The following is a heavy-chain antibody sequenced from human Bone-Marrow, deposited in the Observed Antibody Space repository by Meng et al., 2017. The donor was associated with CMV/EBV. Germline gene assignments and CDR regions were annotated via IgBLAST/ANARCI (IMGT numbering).Heavy chain of an antibody. Sequence: GESLKISCAASGFSFSSYGMHWVRRAPGKGLEWLSFIRFDGSRKFYSDSVKGRFTISRDNSNNTVFLQMNSLRVEDTALYYCAKLYYYGSGSNYWGQGTLVTVSS. D-gene: IGHD3-10*01. J-gene: IGHJ4*02. CDR3: AKLYYYGSGSNY. V-gene: IGHV3-30*02. CDR2: IRFDGSRK. CDR1: GFSFSSYG.